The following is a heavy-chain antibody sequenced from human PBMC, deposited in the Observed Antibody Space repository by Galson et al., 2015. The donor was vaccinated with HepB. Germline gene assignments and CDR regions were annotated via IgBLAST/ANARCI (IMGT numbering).Heavy chain of an antibody. CDR3: AKEEWEH. CDR2: ISYDGSNK. CDR1: GFTFSSYG. Sequence: SLRLSCAASGFTFSSYGMHWVRQAPGKGLEWVAVISYDGSNKYYADSVKGRFTISRDNSKNTLYLQMNSLRAEDTAVYYCAKEEWEHWGQGTLVTVSS. J-gene: IGHJ1*01. V-gene: IGHV3-30*18. D-gene: IGHD3-3*01.